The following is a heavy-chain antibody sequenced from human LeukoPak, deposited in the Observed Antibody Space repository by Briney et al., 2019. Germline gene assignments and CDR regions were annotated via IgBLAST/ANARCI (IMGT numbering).Heavy chain of an antibody. CDR3: ARDRDDSSGYYYIGI. D-gene: IGHD3-22*01. J-gene: IGHJ3*02. Sequence: KPSETLCLTCTVSGGSISSYYWSWIRQPPGEGLEWIGYIYYSGSTNYNPSLKSRVTISVDTSKNQFSLKLSSVTAADTAVYYCARDRDDSSGYYYIGIWGQGTMVTVSS. CDR1: GGSISSYY. CDR2: IYYSGST. V-gene: IGHV4-59*12.